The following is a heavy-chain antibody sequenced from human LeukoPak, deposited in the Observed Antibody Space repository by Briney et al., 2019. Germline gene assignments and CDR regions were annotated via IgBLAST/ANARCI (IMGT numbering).Heavy chain of an antibody. V-gene: IGHV4-30-4*01. J-gene: IGHJ5*02. CDR2: MYYSGST. CDR1: GGSISSGDYD. Sequence: SETLSLTCTVSGGSISSGDYDWSWIRQPPGKGLEWIAYMYYSGSTYYNPSLKRRFTMSEDTSKNQLSLKLTSVTDADTAVYYCARDSGSTSRSSWTWGPKTKKVDSRFDPWGLGTLVTVSS. D-gene: IGHD3-22*01. CDR3: ARDSGSTSRSSWTWGPKTKKVDSRFDP.